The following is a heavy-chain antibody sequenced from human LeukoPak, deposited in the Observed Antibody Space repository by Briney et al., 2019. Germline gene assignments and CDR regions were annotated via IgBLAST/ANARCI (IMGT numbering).Heavy chain of an antibody. CDR3: STGSGHAFDI. D-gene: IGHD3-10*01. CDR2: INSDGSST. V-gene: IGHV3-74*01. J-gene: IGHJ3*02. CDR1: GFTFSSYW. Sequence: GGSLRLSCAASGFTFSSYWMHWVRQVPAKELVWVSRINSDGSSTSYADSVKGRFTISRDNAKNTLYVQMNSLRAEDTAVYYCSTGSGHAFDIWGRGTMVTVSS.